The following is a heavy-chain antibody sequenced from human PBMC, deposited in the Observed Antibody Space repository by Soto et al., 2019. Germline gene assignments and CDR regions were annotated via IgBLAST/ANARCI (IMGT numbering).Heavy chain of an antibody. J-gene: IGHJ5*02. CDR1: GGSISTYY. CDR3: ARAPRAVANPNWFDP. Sequence: SETLSLTCTVSGGSISTYYWNWIRQSPGKGLEWIGYIFYSGNTNYNPSFKSRVILSVDTSKNQFSLKLRSVTAADTAVYYCARAPRAVANPNWFDPWGQGTPVTVSS. D-gene: IGHD6-19*01. CDR2: IFYSGNT. V-gene: IGHV4-59*01.